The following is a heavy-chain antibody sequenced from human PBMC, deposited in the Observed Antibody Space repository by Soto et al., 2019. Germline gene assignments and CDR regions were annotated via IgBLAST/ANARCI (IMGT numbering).Heavy chain of an antibody. D-gene: IGHD1-26*01. V-gene: IGHV1-69*05. CDR2: IIPIFGTA. CDR1: GGTFSSYA. Sequence: ASVKVSCKASGGTFSSYAISWVRQAPGQGLEWMGGIIPIFGTANYAQKLQGRVTMTTDTSTSTAYMELRSLRSDDTAVYYCARDRALELGDYWGQGTLVPVAS. CDR3: ARDRALELGDY. J-gene: IGHJ4*02.